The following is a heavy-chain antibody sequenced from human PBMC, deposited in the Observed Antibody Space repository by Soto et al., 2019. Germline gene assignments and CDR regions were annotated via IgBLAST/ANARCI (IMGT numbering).Heavy chain of an antibody. J-gene: IGHJ4*02. V-gene: IGHV3-23*01. D-gene: IGHD2-2*01. CDR1: GFTFSSYA. CDR2: ISGSGVST. CDR3: ATTVPNTNY. Sequence: PGGSLRLSFAGSGFTFSSYAMSWVRQAPGKGLEWVSAISGSGVSTYYADSVKGRFTISRDNSKNTLYLQMNSLRAEDTALYYCATTVPNTNYWGQGTLVTVSS.